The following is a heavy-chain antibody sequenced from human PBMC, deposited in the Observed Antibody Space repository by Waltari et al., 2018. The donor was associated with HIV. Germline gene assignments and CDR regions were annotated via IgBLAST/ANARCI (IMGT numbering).Heavy chain of an antibody. CDR1: GSTFTSYD. CDR3: ARGIPAGRYETLTGQDY. D-gene: IGHD3-9*01. V-gene: IGHV1-8*01. Sequence: QVQLVQSGAEVKTPGASVKVSCKASGSTFTSYDIHWVRQANGLGLEWMGWMNPNSGNTGYAQKFQGRVTMTRNASITTAYMELSSLRSEDTAVYFCARGIPAGRYETLTGQDYWGQGTLVTVSS. CDR2: MNPNSGNT. J-gene: IGHJ4*02.